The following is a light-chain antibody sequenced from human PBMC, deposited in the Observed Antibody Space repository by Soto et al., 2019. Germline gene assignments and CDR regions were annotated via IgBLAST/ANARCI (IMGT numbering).Light chain of an antibody. Sequence: DIQLTQSPSTLSASVGDRVTITCRASEGISGWLAWYQQKPGKVPNLLIYKTSNLQPGVPSRFSGSGSGTDFTLTIPGLQPDDFATYYCQQYHRYPYTFGQGTKLEIK. CDR2: KTS. CDR3: QQYHRYPYT. V-gene: IGKV1-5*03. CDR1: EGISGW. J-gene: IGKJ2*01.